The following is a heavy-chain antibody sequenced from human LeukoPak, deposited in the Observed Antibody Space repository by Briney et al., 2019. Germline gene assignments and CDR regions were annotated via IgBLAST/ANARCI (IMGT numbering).Heavy chain of an antibody. CDR2: IIPILGIA. J-gene: IGHJ3*02. CDR1: GGTFSSYT. V-gene: IGHV1-69*02. Sequence: ASVKVSCKASGGTFSSYTISWVRQAPGQGLGWMGRIIPILGIANYAQKFQGRVTITADKSTSTAYMELSSLRSEDTAVYYCARGLNSGYYYVSAFDIWGQGTMVTVSS. CDR3: ARGLNSGYYYVSAFDI. D-gene: IGHD3-22*01.